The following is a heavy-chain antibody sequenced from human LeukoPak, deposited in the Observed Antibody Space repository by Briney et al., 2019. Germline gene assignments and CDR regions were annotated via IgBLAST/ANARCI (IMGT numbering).Heavy chain of an antibody. CDR2: ISTGSSYI. CDR1: GFTFSSYS. CDR3: ARGELLDY. V-gene: IGHV3-21*01. Sequence: GGSLRLSCATSGFTFSSYSMNWVRQAPRKGLEWVSFISTGSSYIYYADSVKGRFTISRDNAKNSLYLQMNSLRAEDTAVYYCARGELLDYWGRGTLVIVSS. D-gene: IGHD1-26*01. J-gene: IGHJ4*02.